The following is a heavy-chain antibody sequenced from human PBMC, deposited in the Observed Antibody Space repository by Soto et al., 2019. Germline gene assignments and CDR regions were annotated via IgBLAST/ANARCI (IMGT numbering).Heavy chain of an antibody. CDR3: ARGFNYLRYCSGGSCYGHYYYYYYMDV. J-gene: IGHJ6*03. Sequence: QVQLQQWGAGLLKPSGTLSLTCAVYGGSFSGYYWSWIRQPPGKGLEWIGEINHSGSTNYNPSLKSRVTRSGDTSKNRFALKLSSVTAADTAVYYCARGFNYLRYCSGGSCYGHYYYYYYMDVWGKGTTVTVSS. D-gene: IGHD2-15*01. V-gene: IGHV4-34*01. CDR1: GGSFSGYY. CDR2: INHSGST.